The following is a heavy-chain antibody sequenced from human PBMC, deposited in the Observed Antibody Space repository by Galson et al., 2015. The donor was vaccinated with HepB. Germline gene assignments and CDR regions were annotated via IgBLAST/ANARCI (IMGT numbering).Heavy chain of an antibody. D-gene: IGHD3-10*01. J-gene: IGHJ6*03. CDR2: INHSGST. CDR1: GGSFSGYY. CDR3: ARMGVRGYGSGSQKWRNYYYYYMDV. V-gene: IGHV4-34*01. Sequence: ETLSLTCAVYGGSFSGYYWSWIRQPPGKGLEWIGEINHSGSTNYNPSLKSRVTISVDTSKNQFSLKLSSVTAADTAVYYRARMGVRGYGSGSQKWRNYYYYYMDVWGKGTTVTVSS.